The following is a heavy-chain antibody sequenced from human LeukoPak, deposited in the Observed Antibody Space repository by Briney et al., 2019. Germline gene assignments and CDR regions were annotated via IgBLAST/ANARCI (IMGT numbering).Heavy chain of an antibody. Sequence: GGSLRLSCAASGFTFSSYAMSWVRQAPGKGLEWVSAISGGGGSTYYADSVKGRFTISRDNSKNTLYLQMNSLRAEDTAVYYCAKGLYSSSEAFDYWGQGTLVTVSS. D-gene: IGHD6-6*01. CDR1: GFTFSSYA. CDR3: AKGLYSSSEAFDY. CDR2: ISGGGGST. V-gene: IGHV3-23*01. J-gene: IGHJ4*02.